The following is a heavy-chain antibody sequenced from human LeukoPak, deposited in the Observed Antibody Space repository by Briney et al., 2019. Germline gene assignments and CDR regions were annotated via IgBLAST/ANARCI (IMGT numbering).Heavy chain of an antibody. V-gene: IGHV3-7*01. J-gene: IGHJ4*02. D-gene: IGHD6-19*01. Sequence: GGSLRLSGTGSGFTFSSHWMSWVRQAPGRGLEWVANIKEDGSETYYLDSVKGRFTISRDNAKNSLYLLMNSLRAEDTAVYYCARVGVTEGGWYHFDYWGQGTLVTVSS. CDR2: IKEDGSET. CDR3: ARVGVTEGGWYHFDY. CDR1: GFTFSSHW.